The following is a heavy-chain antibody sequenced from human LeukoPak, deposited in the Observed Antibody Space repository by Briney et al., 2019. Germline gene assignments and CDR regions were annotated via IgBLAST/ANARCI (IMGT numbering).Heavy chain of an antibody. D-gene: IGHD6-6*01. CDR1: GYSFTDYW. CDR3: ASGAEELAALGFDS. J-gene: IGHJ4*02. CDR2: IYPGDPDT. Sequence: GESLKISCKGSGYSFTDYWIGWVRQMPGKGLEWMGTIYPGDPDTRYSPSFQGQVTMSAHKSINTAFQQWTSLKASDTAMYYCASGAEELAALGFDSWGQGTLVTVSS. V-gene: IGHV5-51*01.